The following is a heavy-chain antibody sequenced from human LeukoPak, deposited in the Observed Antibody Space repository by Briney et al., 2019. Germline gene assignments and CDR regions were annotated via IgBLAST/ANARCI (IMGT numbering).Heavy chain of an antibody. J-gene: IGHJ4*02. V-gene: IGHV3-23*01. CDR3: ARGKGFGELLFPSFDY. Sequence: PGGSLRLSCAASGFTFSSYAMSWVRQAPGKGLEWVSAISGSGGSTYYADSVKGRFTISRDNSKNTLYLQMGSLRAEDMAVYYCARGKGFGELLFPSFDYWGQGTLVTVSS. CDR1: GFTFSSYA. D-gene: IGHD3-10*01. CDR2: ISGSGGST.